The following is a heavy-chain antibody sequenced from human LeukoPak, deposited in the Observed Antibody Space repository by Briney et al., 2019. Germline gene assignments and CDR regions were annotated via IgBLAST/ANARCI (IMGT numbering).Heavy chain of an antibody. CDR3: AAEITDCSSTSCYMGEDY. Sequence: GASVKVSCKASGFTFTSSAMQWVRRARGQRLEWIGWIVVGSGNTNYAQKFQERVTITRDMSTSTAYMELSSLRSEDTAVYYCAAEITDCSSTSCYMGEDYWGQGTLVTVSS. CDR1: GFTFTSSA. J-gene: IGHJ4*02. D-gene: IGHD2-2*02. V-gene: IGHV1-58*02. CDR2: IVVGSGNT.